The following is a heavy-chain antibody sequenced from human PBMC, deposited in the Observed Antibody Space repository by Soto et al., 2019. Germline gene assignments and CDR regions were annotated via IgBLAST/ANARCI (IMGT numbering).Heavy chain of an antibody. CDR2: ISSSSYT. J-gene: IGHJ4*02. D-gene: IGHD1-1*01. Sequence: PGGSLRLSCAASGFTFSDYYMSWIRQAPGKGLEWVSYISSSSYTNYADSVKGRFTISRDNAKNSLYLQMNSLRVEDTAVYYCARSGDNFNVLDYWGQGTPVTVPQ. V-gene: IGHV3-11*06. CDR3: ARSGDNFNVLDY. CDR1: GFTFSDYY.